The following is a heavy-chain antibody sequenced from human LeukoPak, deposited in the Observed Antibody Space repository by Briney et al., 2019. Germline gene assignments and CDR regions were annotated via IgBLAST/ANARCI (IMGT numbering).Heavy chain of an antibody. CDR1: GFTFSSYN. V-gene: IGHV3-48*02. D-gene: IGHD3-10*01. CDR3: ARGLWFGESRWSDY. J-gene: IGHJ4*02. Sequence: GGSLRLSCAASGFTFSSYNMNWVRQAPGKGLEWVSYISTSSSTIYYADSVKGRFTISRDNARNSLFLQMSSLRDEDTAVYYCARGLWFGESRWSDYWGQGTLVTVSS. CDR2: ISTSSSTI.